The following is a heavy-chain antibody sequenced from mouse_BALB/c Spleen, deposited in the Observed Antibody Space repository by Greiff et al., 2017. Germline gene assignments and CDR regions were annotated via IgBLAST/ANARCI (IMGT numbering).Heavy chain of an antibody. CDR2: IRLKSNNYAT. Sequence: EVKLMESGGGLVQPGGSMKLSCVASGFTFSNYWMNWVRQSPEKGLEWVAEIRLKSNNYATHYAESVKGRFTISRDDSKSSVYLQMNNLRAEDTGIYYCTRRWLGYFDYWGQGTTLTVSS. V-gene: IGHV6-6*02. CDR3: TRRWLGYFDY. D-gene: IGHD1-1*02. J-gene: IGHJ2*01. CDR1: GFTFSNYW.